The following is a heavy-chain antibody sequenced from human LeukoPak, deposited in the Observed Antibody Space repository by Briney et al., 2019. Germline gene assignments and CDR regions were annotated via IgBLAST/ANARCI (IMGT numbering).Heavy chain of an antibody. J-gene: IGHJ6*03. CDR2: ISWNSGSI. CDR1: GFTFDDYA. Sequence: PGGSLRLSCAASGFTFDDYAMHWVRQAPGKGLEWVSGISWNSGSIGYADSVKGRFTISRDNSKNTLYLQMNSLRAEDTAVYYCAKEGMVRGAIWGNYYYYYYMDVWGKGTTVTVSS. D-gene: IGHD3-10*01. V-gene: IGHV3-9*01. CDR3: AKEGMVRGAIWGNYYYYYYMDV.